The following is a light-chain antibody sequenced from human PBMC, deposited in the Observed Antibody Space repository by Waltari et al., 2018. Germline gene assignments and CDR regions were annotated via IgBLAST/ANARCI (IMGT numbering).Light chain of an antibody. CDR1: SSDVGSYNL. CDR2: EEN. CDR3: CSYAGSAIWV. V-gene: IGLV2-23*01. J-gene: IGLJ3*02. Sequence: QSALTQPASVSGSPGQSITISCTGTSSDVGSYNLVSWYQHHPGKAPKLMIYEENRRPSGVSNRFSGSKSGNTASRTISGLQAEDEADYYCCSYAGSAIWVFGGGTKLTVL.